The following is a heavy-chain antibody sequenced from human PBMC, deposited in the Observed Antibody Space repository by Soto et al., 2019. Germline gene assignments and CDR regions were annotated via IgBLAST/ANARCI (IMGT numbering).Heavy chain of an antibody. CDR2: LSYDGNNE. J-gene: IGHJ4*02. CDR3: AKVSAAFPAAVRGGLDH. D-gene: IGHD3-3*02. V-gene: IGHV3-30*18. CDR1: GFTFTTYI. Sequence: QVQLVESGGGVVQPGTSLRLSCAASGFTFTTYIIHWVRQAPGRGLEWVAVLSYDGNNEYYADSVKGRFTISRENSKNTLYLQMNGLRAEDTAVYYCAKVSAAFPAAVRGGLDHWGQGTLVTVSS.